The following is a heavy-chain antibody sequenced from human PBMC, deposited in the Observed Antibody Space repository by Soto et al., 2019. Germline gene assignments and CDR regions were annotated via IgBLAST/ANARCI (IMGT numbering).Heavy chain of an antibody. CDR3: ASRRDWTAVDPLDY. CDR1: GFAFSDSA. J-gene: IGHJ4*02. Sequence: EVQLVESGGGLVQPGGSLKLSCAASGFAFSDSAMHWVRQASGKGLEWIGRIRGKRGNDGTAYAASVKGRFTISRDDSKTTTYLQMNRLKIEDTAVYYCASRRDWTAVDPLDYWGQGTLVTVSS. D-gene: IGHD5-18*01. V-gene: IGHV3-73*02. CDR2: IRGKRGNDGT.